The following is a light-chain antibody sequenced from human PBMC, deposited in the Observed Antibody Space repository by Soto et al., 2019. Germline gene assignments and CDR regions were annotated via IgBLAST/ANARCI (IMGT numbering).Light chain of an antibody. V-gene: IGLV2-14*01. CDR3: SSYTSSSTYV. CDR2: DVS. CDR1: SSDVGGYNY. Sequence: QSVLTQPASVSGSPGQSITLSCTGTSSDVGGYNYVSWYQQHPGKAPNLMIYDVSNRPSGVSNRFSGSKSGNTASLTISGLQAEDEADYYCSSYTSSSTYVFGTGTKLTVL. J-gene: IGLJ1*01.